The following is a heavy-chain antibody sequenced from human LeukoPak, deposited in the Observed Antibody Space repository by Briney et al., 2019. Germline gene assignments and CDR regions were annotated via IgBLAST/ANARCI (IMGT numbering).Heavy chain of an antibody. CDR1: GFTFSSYG. V-gene: IGHV3-33*01. J-gene: IGHJ6*03. CDR2: IWYDGSNK. CDR3: AREVLSSYMDV. D-gene: IGHD6-6*01. Sequence: QPGRSLRLSCAASGFTFSSYGMHWVRQAPGKGLEWVAVIWYDGSNKYYADSVKGRFTISRDNSKNTLYLQMNSLRAEDTAVYYCAREVLSSYMDVWGKGTTVTVSS.